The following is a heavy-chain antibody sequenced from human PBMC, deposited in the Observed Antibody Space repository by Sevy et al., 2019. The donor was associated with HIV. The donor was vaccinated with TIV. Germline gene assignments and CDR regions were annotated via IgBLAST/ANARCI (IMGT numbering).Heavy chain of an antibody. CDR2: IWYDGSDT. V-gene: IGHV3-33*01. CDR3: ARDVDSNYAGIDA. J-gene: IGHJ6*02. CDR1: GFIFSNHG. D-gene: IGHD4-4*01. Sequence: GGSLRLSCAASGFIFSNHGMHWVRQAPGKGLEWVARIWYDGSDTYYGESVKGRFTISRDNSKNTVDLQMNSLRVEDKAVYYCARDVDSNYAGIDAWGQGTTVTVSS.